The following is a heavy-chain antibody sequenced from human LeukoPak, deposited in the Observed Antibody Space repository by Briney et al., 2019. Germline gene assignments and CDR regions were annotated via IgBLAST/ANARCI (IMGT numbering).Heavy chain of an antibody. Sequence: GASVKVSCKVSGYTLTELSMHWVRQAPGKGLEWMGGFDPEDGETIYAQKFQGRVTMTEDTSTDTAYMELSSLRSEDTAVYYCATKDNYYGSGGFDYWGQGTLVTVSS. CDR2: FDPEDGET. V-gene: IGHV1-24*01. CDR3: ATKDNYYGSGGFDY. CDR1: GYTLTELS. D-gene: IGHD3-10*01. J-gene: IGHJ4*02.